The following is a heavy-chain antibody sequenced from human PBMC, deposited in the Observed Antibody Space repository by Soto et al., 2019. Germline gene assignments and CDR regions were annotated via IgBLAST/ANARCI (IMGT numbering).Heavy chain of an antibody. CDR3: ARGQQLLGCFDP. V-gene: IGHV4-31*03. Sequence: RTCTVFGDSNILGGHYWSRIRKQAGKGLEWIGYIYCSGRTYYNPSLKSRVTISVDTSKNQFSLKLSSVTAADTAVYYCARGQQLLGCFDPWGQGTLVTGS. J-gene: IGHJ5*02. D-gene: IGHD6-13*01. CDR2: IYCSGRT. CDR1: GDSNILGGHY.